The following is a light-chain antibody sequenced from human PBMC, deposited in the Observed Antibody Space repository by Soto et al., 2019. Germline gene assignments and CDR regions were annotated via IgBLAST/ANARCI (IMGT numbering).Light chain of an antibody. J-gene: IGKJ4*01. CDR1: QSVSTN. CDR2: GAS. CDR3: QQYNNWPLT. Sequence: EIVMTQSPATLSVSPGEGATLSCRASQSVSTNLAWYQQKPGQAPRLLIYGASSRATGIPDRFSGSGSGTDFTLTISRLEPEDFAVYYCQQYNNWPLTFGGGTKVDVK. V-gene: IGKV3D-15*01.